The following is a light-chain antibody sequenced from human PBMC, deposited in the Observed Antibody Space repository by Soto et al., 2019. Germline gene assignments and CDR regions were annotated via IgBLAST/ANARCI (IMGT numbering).Light chain of an antibody. CDR1: QTIGSH. CDR3: QQSYSTPHT. CDR2: AAS. Sequence: DIQMTQSPSSLSASAGDSVTITCRASQTIGSHLNWYQQKPGKAPNLLIYAASSLQSGVPSRFSGSGSGTDFTLTISNLQPEDFATYYCQQSYSTPHTFGPGTKVDFE. J-gene: IGKJ3*01. V-gene: IGKV1-39*01.